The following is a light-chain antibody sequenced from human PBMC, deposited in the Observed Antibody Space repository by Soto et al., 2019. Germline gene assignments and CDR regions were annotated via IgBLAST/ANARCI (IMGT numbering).Light chain of an antibody. J-gene: IGLJ2*01. CDR1: SGHSNYA. CDR3: QTWGSGIVV. V-gene: IGLV4-69*01. Sequence: QLVLTQSPSASASLGASVKLTCTLSSGHSNYAIAWHQQQSEKGPRYLMKLNSDGSHSKWDGIPDRFSGSSSGAERYFTISSLQSEDEADYFCQTWGSGIVVFGGGTKLTFL. CDR2: LNSDGSH.